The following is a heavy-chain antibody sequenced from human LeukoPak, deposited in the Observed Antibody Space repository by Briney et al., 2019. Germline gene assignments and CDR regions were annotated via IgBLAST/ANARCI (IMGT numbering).Heavy chain of an antibody. J-gene: IGHJ4*02. Sequence: SETLSLTCTVSGGSISSYYWSWIRQPPGKGLEWIGYIYYSGSTNYNPSLKSRVTISVDTSKNQFSLKLSSVTAADTAVYYCARADYDSSGYYFDYWGQGTLVTVSS. CDR1: GGSISSYY. D-gene: IGHD3-22*01. V-gene: IGHV4-59*01. CDR2: IYYSGST. CDR3: ARADYDSSGYYFDY.